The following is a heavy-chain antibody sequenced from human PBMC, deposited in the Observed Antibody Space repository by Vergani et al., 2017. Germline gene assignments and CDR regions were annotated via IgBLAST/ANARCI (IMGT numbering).Heavy chain of an antibody. CDR2: IWYDGSNK. J-gene: IGHJ6*02. CDR1: GFTFSSYS. Sequence: VQLVESGGGLVKPGGSLRLSCAASGFTFSSYSMNWVRQAPGKGLEWVAVIWYDGSNKYYADSVKGRFTISRDNSKNTLYLQMNSLRAEDTAVYYCARLPSDYYYYYGMDVWGQGTTVTVSS. D-gene: IGHD2-2*01. V-gene: IGHV3-33*08. CDR3: ARLPSDYYYYYGMDV.